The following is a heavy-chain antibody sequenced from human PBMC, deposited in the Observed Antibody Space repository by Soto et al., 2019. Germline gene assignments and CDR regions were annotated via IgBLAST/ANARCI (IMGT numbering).Heavy chain of an antibody. CDR3: TFGLDYANSWSWFDP. V-gene: IGHV1-46*01. Sequence: GASVKVSCKASGFSFSDYFMHWVRQAPGQGLEWMGIINPSGDSRNYAQNFQGRVTITADESTSTAYMELRSLRSEDTAVYYCTFGLDYANSWSWFDPWGQGTLVTLL. J-gene: IGHJ5*02. CDR1: GFSFSDYF. CDR2: INPSGDSR. D-gene: IGHD3-22*01.